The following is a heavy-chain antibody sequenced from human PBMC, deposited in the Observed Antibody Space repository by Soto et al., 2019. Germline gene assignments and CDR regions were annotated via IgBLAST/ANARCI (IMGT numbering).Heavy chain of an antibody. CDR2: IYTSGST. CDR3: ARAIRDYDYVWGSYRWDDAFDI. CDR1: GGSISSYY. D-gene: IGHD3-16*02. J-gene: IGHJ3*02. V-gene: IGHV4-4*07. Sequence: PSESLSLTCTVSGGSISSYYWSWIRQPAGKGLECIGRIYTSGSTNYNPSLKSRVTMSVDTSKNQFSLKLSPVTAADTAAYYCARAIRDYDYVWGSYRWDDAFDIWGQGTMVT.